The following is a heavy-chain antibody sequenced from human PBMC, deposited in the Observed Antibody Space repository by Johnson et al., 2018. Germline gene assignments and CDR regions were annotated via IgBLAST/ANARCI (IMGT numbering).Heavy chain of an antibody. V-gene: IGHV3-30*03. D-gene: IGHD2-2*01. CDR1: GFTFSSYG. CDR3: AREKRRDIVVVPAAMSYYYYYGMDV. J-gene: IGHJ6*02. Sequence: QVQLVQSGGGVVQXGRSLRLSCAASGFTFSSYGMHWVRQAPGKGLEWVAVISFDGSNKYYADTVKGRFTFPSDNSKNSLYLQMNSLRDEETAVYYSAREKRRDIVVVPAAMSYYYYYGMDVWGQGTTVTVSS. CDR2: ISFDGSNK.